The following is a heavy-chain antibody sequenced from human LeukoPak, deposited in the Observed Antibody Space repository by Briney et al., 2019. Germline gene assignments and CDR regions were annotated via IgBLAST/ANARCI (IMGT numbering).Heavy chain of an antibody. V-gene: IGHV3-23*01. Sequence: AGGSLRLSCAASGFTFSSYAMNWVRQAPGKGLEWVSSVGGSGGTTYYADSVKGRFTISRDNSKNTLYLQMNSLRVEDTAVYYCAKDMSYWGQGTLVTVSS. CDR3: AKDMSY. CDR1: GFTFSSYA. J-gene: IGHJ4*02. CDR2: VGGSGGTT.